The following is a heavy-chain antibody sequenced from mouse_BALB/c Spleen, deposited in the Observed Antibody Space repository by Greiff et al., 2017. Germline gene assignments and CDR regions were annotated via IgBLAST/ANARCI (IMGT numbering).Heavy chain of an antibody. Sequence: EVQLVESGGGLVQPGGSLRLSCATSGFTFTDYYMSWVRQPPGKALEWLGFIRNKANGYTTEYSASVKGRFTISRDNSQSILYLQMNTLRAEDSATYYCARDVSTVVAPWFAYWGQGTLVTVSA. CDR1: GFTFTDYY. CDR3: ARDVSTVVAPWFAY. V-gene: IGHV7-3*02. J-gene: IGHJ3*01. D-gene: IGHD1-1*01. CDR2: IRNKANGYTT.